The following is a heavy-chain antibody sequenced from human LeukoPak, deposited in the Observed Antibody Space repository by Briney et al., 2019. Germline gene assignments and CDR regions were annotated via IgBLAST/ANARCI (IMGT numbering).Heavy chain of an antibody. V-gene: IGHV3-11*04. J-gene: IGHJ4*02. Sequence: PGGSLRLFCAACGFIYRDYYMSWVRQARGRGLVWVSYIIRSGTTIYYADSVTRPFTISRDNAKNSLYLQMNSMRVEDSALYYCARDPNWNYVDYWGQATLVTVSS. CDR2: IIRSGTTI. CDR3: ARDPNWNYVDY. D-gene: IGHD1-1*01. CDR1: GFIYRDYY.